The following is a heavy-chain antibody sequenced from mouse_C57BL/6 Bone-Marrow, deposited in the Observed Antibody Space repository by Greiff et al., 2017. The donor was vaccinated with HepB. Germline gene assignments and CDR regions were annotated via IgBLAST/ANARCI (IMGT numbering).Heavy chain of an antibody. D-gene: IGHD2-3*01. V-gene: IGHV5-17*01. Sequence: EVKLMESGGGLVKPGGSLKLSCAASGFTFSDYGMHWVRQAPEKGLEWVAYISSGSSTIYYADTVKGRFTISRDNAKNTLFLQMTSLRSEDTAMYYCARLLYDGRSYYAMNYWGQGTSVTVSS. CDR1: GFTFSDYG. CDR3: ARLLYDGRSYYAMNY. CDR2: ISSGSSTI. J-gene: IGHJ4*01.